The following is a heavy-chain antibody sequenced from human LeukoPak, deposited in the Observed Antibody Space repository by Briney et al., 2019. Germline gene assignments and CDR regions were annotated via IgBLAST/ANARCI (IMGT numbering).Heavy chain of an antibody. CDR1: GFTFSHYA. V-gene: IGHV3-23*01. CDR2: ISSSGGAT. CDR3: AKDSSPRAADELDY. D-gene: IGHD6-13*01. J-gene: IGHJ4*02. Sequence: GGSLRLSCAASGFTFSHYAMTWVRQAPGKGLDWVSSISSSGGATYYADSVKGRFTISRDDSKNTLYLQMNSLKAEDTAVYYCAKDSSPRAADELDYWGQGTLVTVSS.